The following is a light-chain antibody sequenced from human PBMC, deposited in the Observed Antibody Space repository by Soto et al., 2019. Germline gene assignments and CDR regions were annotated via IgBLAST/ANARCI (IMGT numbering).Light chain of an antibody. CDR2: DVT. Sequence: QSALTQPASLSGSPGQSITISCTGTSSDIGGYNYVSWYQQHPGKAPKLIIHDVTNRPSGVSDRFFGSKSGNTASLTISGLQAEDEADYCCSSYRASSPAHYVFGTGTKLTVL. V-gene: IGLV2-14*03. J-gene: IGLJ1*01. CDR3: SSYRASSPAHYV. CDR1: SSDIGGYNY.